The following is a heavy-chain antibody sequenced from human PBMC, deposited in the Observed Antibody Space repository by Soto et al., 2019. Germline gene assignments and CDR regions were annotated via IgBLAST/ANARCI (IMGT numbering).Heavy chain of an antibody. Sequence: QVQLLQSGAEVKKPGASVRVSCKASGYTFTSSDVYWVRQATGQGLELRGWMHPNTGNTGYAQKCQGRVTMTRYTSISTAYMELSSRRSEDTAVYYCARGSNQCSGGSCYSDCFDPCGQGTPVTVSS. V-gene: IGHV1-8*01. CDR1: GYTFTSSD. CDR2: MHPNTGNT. CDR3: ARGSNQCSGGSCYSDCFDP. D-gene: IGHD2-15*01. J-gene: IGHJ5*02.